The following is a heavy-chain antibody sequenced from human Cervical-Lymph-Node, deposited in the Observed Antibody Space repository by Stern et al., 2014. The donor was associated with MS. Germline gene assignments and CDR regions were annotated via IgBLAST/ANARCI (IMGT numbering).Heavy chain of an antibody. Sequence: QVQLQESGPGLVKPSETLSLTCTVSGGSISSSSYYWGWIRQPPGKGLEWMGSIYYSGSPYSTPSLKGRFTISGDTPKTQFPLKLSSVTAADTAVYYCASASGIDYWGQGTLVTVSS. J-gene: IGHJ4*02. CDR2: IYYSGSP. CDR3: ASASGIDY. CDR1: GGSISSSSYY. V-gene: IGHV4-39*01. D-gene: IGHD6-25*01.